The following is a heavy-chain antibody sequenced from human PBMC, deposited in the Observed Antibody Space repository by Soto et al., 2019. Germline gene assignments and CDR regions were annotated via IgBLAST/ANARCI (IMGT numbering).Heavy chain of an antibody. J-gene: IGHJ4*02. CDR3: ATTGTPATGLYYFDY. V-gene: IGHV4-30-4*01. Sequence: QVQLQESGPGLVKPSQTLSLTCTVSGGSISSGNYYWSWIRQPPGKGLEWIGFISYSGSTYYSLSLKIRGTISVDTSKNHFSLNLSFVTAADTAAYYCATTGTPATGLYYFDYWGQGTLVSVSS. CDR2: ISYSGST. D-gene: IGHD2-15*01. CDR1: GGSISSGNYY.